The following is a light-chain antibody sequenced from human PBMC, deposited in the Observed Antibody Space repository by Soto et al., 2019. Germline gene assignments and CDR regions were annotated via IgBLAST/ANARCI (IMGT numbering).Light chain of an antibody. V-gene: IGLV2-14*01. Sequence: QSALTQPASVSGSPGQSITMSCTGSSSNFGDDKYVTWYQQQPGKGPNLLIYGVSKRASGVSNRFSGSKSGNTASVTISGLQVEDEAYYICGSFTTNRIWVFGGGTKPTVL. CDR1: SSNFGDDKY. CDR3: GSFTTNRIWV. CDR2: GVS. J-gene: IGLJ3*02.